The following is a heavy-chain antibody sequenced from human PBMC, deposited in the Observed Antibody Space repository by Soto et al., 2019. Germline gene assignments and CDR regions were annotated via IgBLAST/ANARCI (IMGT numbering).Heavy chain of an antibody. Sequence: SETLSLTCAVYGGYFSGYYWSWIRQPPGKGLEWIGEINHSGSTNYNPSLKSRVTISVDTSKNQFSLKLSSVTAADTAVYYCARVSLDFWSGHHFDYWGQGTLVTVSS. V-gene: IGHV4-34*01. CDR3: ARVSLDFWSGHHFDY. CDR1: GGYFSGYY. J-gene: IGHJ4*02. CDR2: INHSGST. D-gene: IGHD3-3*01.